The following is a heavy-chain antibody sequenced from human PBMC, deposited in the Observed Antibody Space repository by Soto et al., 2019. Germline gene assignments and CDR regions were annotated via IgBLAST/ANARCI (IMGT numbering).Heavy chain of an antibody. V-gene: IGHV1-18*01. Sequence: ASVKVSCKASGFTFSNYGLNWVRQAPGQGLDWMGWISAYNGNTKYAQDLQGRVTVTTDTSTSTAYMELRSLRSDDTAMYYCARFSGGSYNTYYFYYGMDVWGQGTTVTVSS. J-gene: IGHJ6*02. CDR1: GFTFSNYG. D-gene: IGHD2-15*01. CDR2: ISAYNGNT. CDR3: ARFSGGSYNTYYFYYGMDV.